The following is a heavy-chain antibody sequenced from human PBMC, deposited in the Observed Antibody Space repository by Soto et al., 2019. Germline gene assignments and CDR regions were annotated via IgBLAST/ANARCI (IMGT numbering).Heavy chain of an antibody. CDR3: ARADIRLYCYYGMDV. Sequence: ASVKVSCKASGYTFTSYDINWVRQATGQGLEWMGWMNPNSGNTGYAQKFQGRVTLTRNTSISTAYMGLSSLRSEDTAVYYCARADIRLYCYYGMDVWGQGTTVTVSS. CDR2: MNPNSGNT. J-gene: IGHJ6*02. V-gene: IGHV1-8*01. CDR1: GYTFTSYD. D-gene: IGHD3-9*01.